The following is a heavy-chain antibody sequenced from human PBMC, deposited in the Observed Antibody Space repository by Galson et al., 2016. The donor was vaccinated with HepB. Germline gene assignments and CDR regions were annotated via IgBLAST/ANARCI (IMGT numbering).Heavy chain of an antibody. CDR3: ARGTVATIFGRGGYFDY. J-gene: IGHJ4*02. V-gene: IGHV4-4*01. CDR1: GDSISSNNW. Sequence: TLSLTCAVSGDSISSNNWWSWVRQPPGMGPEWIGEVYHSGKTNYKSSLESRATISMDKSKNQLSLELTSVTAADTAVYFCARGTVATIFGRGGYFDYWGQGILVTVSS. D-gene: IGHD5-24*01. CDR2: VYHSGKT.